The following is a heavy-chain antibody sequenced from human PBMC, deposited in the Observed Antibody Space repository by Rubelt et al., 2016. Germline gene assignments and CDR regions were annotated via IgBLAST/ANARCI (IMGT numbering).Heavy chain of an antibody. CDR1: GYTFTGYY. CDR3: AGAISSAGVDH. CDR2: INPHSGDT. V-gene: IGHV1-2*06. Sequence: QVQLVQSGSELKKPGASVKVSCKASGYTFTGYYMHWVRQAPGQGLEWVGRINPHSGDTNSAQKFQDRVTMTGDTSLSTAYMELNRLRSDDTAVYFWAGAISSAGVDHWGQGTLVTVSS. D-gene: IGHD3-3*01. J-gene: IGHJ4*02.